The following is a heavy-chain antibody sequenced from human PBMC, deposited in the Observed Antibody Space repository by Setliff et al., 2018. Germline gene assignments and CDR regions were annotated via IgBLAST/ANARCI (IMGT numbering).Heavy chain of an antibody. D-gene: IGHD3-3*01. CDR3: ARHFRSSKVQFLEYLTDYYFDS. Sequence: SETLSLTCTVSGGSISSGGYYWSWIRQHPGKGLEWIGYIYYSGSTYYNPSLKSRVTISVDTSNNQFSLNLRSVTAADTAIYYCARHFRSSKVQFLEYLTDYYFDSWGQGTLVTVSS. CDR2: IYYSGST. V-gene: IGHV4-39*01. CDR1: GGSISSGGYY. J-gene: IGHJ4*02.